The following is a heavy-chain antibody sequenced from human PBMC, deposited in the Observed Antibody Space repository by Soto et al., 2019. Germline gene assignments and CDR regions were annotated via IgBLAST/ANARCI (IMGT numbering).Heavy chain of an antibody. D-gene: IGHD1-1*01. CDR1: GSPFTSYA. J-gene: IGHJ4*02. V-gene: IGHV1-3*01. Sequence: QVQLVQSGAEVKKPGASVKVSGKASGSPFTSYAIHWVRQAPGQRLEGMGWINAGNGNTKYSQQFQGRVTISRDTSASTAYMELSSLRSEDTAVYYCASGTPVFLDYWGQETLVTVSS. CDR3: ASGTPVFLDY. CDR2: INAGNGNT.